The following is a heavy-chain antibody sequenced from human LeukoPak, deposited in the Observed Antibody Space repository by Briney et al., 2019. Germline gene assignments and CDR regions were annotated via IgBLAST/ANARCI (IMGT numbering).Heavy chain of an antibody. CDR3: AKDGKEGWFDP. CDR2: ISYDGSNK. V-gene: IGHV3-30*18. CDR1: GFTFSSYG. D-gene: IGHD1-26*01. Sequence: GGSLRLSCAASGFTFSSYGMHWVRQAPGKGLEWVAVISYDGSNKYYADSVKGRFTISRDNSKNTLYLQMNSLRAEDTAVYYCAKDGKEGWFDPWGQGTLVTVSS. J-gene: IGHJ5*02.